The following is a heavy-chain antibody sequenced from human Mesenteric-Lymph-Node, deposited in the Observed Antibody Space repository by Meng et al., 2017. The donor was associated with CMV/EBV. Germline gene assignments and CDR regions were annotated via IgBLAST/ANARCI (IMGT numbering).Heavy chain of an antibody. D-gene: IGHD1-26*01. J-gene: IGHJ4*02. CDR3: ARDQCGDISGKYGCFEH. CDR2: IKEDEREK. V-gene: IGHV3-7*01. Sequence: FTFSRYWLDWVRQAPGEGLEWVANIKEDEREKYYVDSMKGRFTISRDNAKNSVYLQMNSLRAEDTAVYYCARDQCGDISGKYGCFEHWGQGTLVTVSS. CDR1: FTFSRYW.